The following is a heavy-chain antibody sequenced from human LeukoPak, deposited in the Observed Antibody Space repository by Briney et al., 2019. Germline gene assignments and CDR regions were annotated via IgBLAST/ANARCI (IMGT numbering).Heavy chain of an antibody. CDR1: GFTFSSYG. CDR2: IWYDGSNK. V-gene: IGHV3-33*01. D-gene: IGHD6-19*01. J-gene: IGHJ5*02. CDR3: ARASGTYSSGWLDWFDP. Sequence: GGSLRLSCAASGFTFSSYGMHWVRQAPGKGLEWVAVIWYDGSNKYYADSVKGRFTISRDNSKNTLYLQMNSLRAEDTAVYYCARASGTYSSGWLDWFDPWGQGTLVTVSS.